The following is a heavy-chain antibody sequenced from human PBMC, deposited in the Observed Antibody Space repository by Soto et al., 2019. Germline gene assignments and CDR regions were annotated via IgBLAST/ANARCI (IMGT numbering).Heavy chain of an antibody. J-gene: IGHJ2*01. D-gene: IGHD4-17*01. CDR3: ARGLMTTVTTWGDWYFDL. CDR2: IWYDGTNK. V-gene: IGHV3-33*01. Sequence: QVQLVESGGGVVQPGRSLRLSCATSGFIFSSYGMHWVRQGPGKGLEWVAVIWYDGTNKYYADSVNGRFTISRDDSKNTLYLQMNSLRAEDTAVYYCARGLMTTVTTWGDWYFDLWGRGTLVTVSS. CDR1: GFIFSSYG.